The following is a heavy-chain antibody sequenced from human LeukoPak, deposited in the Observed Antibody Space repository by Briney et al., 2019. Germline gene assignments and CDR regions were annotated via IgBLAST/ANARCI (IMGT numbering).Heavy chain of an antibody. CDR2: INPNSGDP. CDR3: ARSARHCNNGVCFTDYYIDL. V-gene: IGHV1-2*06. J-gene: IGHJ6*03. D-gene: IGHD2-8*01. Sequence: ASVKVSCKASGYTFSDSYIHFVRQAPGQGLEWMGRINPNSGDPNYPQKFQGRVTMTRGTPISTAYMEMNSLTSDDTAVYYCARSARHCNNGVCFTDYYIDLWGKGTTVTVSS. CDR1: GYTFSDSY.